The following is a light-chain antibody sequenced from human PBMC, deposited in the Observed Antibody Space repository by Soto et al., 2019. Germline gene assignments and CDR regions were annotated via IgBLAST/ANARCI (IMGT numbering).Light chain of an antibody. Sequence: SVFTRAPSTLSVSPGERATPSCRASQSVTSSLAWFQQKPGQAPRLLIYDVSRRATAIPARFSGSGSGTDFTLTISRLEPEDFAVYYCQQRSDWPTFGGGTQVDI. J-gene: IGKJ4*01. CDR1: QSVTSS. CDR3: QQRSDWPT. CDR2: DVS. V-gene: IGKV3-11*01.